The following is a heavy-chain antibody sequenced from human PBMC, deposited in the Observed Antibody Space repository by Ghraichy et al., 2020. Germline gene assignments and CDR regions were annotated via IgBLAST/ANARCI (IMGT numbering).Heavy chain of an antibody. CDR3: ARDRITMVLGVILYYYGMDD. D-gene: IGHD3-10*01. CDR1: GFTFSSYG. J-gene: IGHJ6*02. CDR2: IWYDGSNK. V-gene: IGHV3-33*01. Sequence: GGSLRLSCAASGFTFSSYGMHWVRQAPGKGLEWVAVIWYDGSNKYYADSAKGRFTISRDNSKNTLYLQLHSLRAEDTAVYYCARDRITMVLGVILYYYGMDDWGQGTTVTVS.